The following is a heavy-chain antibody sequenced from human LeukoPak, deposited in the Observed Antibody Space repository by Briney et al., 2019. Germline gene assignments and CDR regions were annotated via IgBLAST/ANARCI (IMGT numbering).Heavy chain of an antibody. CDR3: ARDAHYHESSGWRWGAPTRDYHYGMDV. J-gene: IGHJ6*02. CDR2: IYHSGST. Sequence: SETLSLTCAVSGGSISSGGYSWSWIRQPPGKGLEWIGYIYHSGSTYYNPSLKSRVTISVDRSKNQFSLKLSSVTAADTAVYYCARDAHYHESSGWRWGAPTRDYHYGMDVWGQGTTVTVSS. V-gene: IGHV4-30-2*01. D-gene: IGHD3-22*01. CDR1: GGSISSGGYS.